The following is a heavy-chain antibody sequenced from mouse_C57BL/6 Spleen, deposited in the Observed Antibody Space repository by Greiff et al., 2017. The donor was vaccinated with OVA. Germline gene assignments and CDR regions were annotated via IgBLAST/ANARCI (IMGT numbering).Heavy chain of an antibody. J-gene: IGHJ4*01. CDR3: ARLEDYDGYAMDY. D-gene: IGHD2-4*01. V-gene: IGHV5-17*01. CDR2: ISSGSSTI. Sequence: EVMLVESGGGLVKPGGSLKLSCAASGFTFSDYGMHWVRQAPEKGLVWVAYISSGSSTIYYADTVKGRFTISRDNAKNTLFLQMTSLRSEDTAMYYCARLEDYDGYAMDYWGQGTSVTVSS. CDR1: GFTFSDYG.